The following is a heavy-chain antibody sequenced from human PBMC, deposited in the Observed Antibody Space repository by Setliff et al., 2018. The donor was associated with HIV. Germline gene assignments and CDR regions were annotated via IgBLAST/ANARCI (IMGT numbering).Heavy chain of an antibody. D-gene: IGHD5-12*01. Sequence: GGSLRLSCAASGLPFSTSWMTWVRQAPGKGLEWIGRIKDKANGEAIDYSGHLKGRFPISREDSKHMTFLEMDDLRVEDTAVYYCTADFLFSWLGIWGQGTVVTVSS. V-gene: IGHV3-15*01. CDR3: TADFLFSWLGI. CDR2: IKDKANGEAI. J-gene: IGHJ3*02. CDR1: GLPFSTSW.